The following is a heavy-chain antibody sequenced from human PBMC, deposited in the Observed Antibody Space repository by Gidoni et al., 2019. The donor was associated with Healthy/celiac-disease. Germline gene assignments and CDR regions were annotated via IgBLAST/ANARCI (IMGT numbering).Heavy chain of an antibody. CDR3: VRIAVAGFVFDY. D-gene: IGHD6-19*01. Sequence: QITLKESGPTLVKPTQTLTLTCTFSRFSLSTSGVGVGWIRQPPGKALEWLALSYWDDDKRYSPSLKSRLTITKDTSKNQVVLTMTNMDPVDTATYYCVRIAVAGFVFDYWGQGTLVTVSS. CDR1: RFSLSTSGVG. V-gene: IGHV2-5*02. CDR2: SYWDDDK. J-gene: IGHJ4*02.